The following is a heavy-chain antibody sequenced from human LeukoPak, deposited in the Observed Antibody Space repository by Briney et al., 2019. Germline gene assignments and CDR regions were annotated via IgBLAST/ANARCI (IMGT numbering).Heavy chain of an antibody. J-gene: IGHJ1*01. CDR1: GFTVSSNY. V-gene: IGHV3-23*01. CDR2: ISGSGGST. CDR3: AYGYYYDSSGYYYSVPQDEYFQH. D-gene: IGHD3-22*01. Sequence: GSLRLSCAASGFTVSSNYMSWVRQAPGKGLEWVSAISGSGGSTYYADSVKGRFTISRDNSKNTLYLQMNSLRAEDTAVYYCAYGYYYDSSGYYYSVPQDEYFQHWGQGTLVTVSS.